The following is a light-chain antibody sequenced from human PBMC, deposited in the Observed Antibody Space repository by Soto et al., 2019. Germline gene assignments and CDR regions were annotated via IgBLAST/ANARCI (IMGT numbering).Light chain of an antibody. Sequence: DIQMTQSPSSLSASVGDRVTITCRASQRISAYLNWYQQKPGEAPKLLIFDVSVLESGVPSRFSGSGSDTDFTLSITSLQPEDFATYYCLQTYSPPLAFGPGTTVDFK. J-gene: IGKJ3*01. CDR2: DVS. V-gene: IGKV1-39*01. CDR1: QRISAY. CDR3: LQTYSPPLA.